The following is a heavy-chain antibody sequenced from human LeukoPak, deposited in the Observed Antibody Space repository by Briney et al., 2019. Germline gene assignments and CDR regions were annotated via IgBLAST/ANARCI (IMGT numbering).Heavy chain of an antibody. J-gene: IGHJ4*02. CDR3: AKDRIARQLWSQKYFDY. CDR2: ISGSGGST. CDR1: GFTFSSYA. V-gene: IGHV3-23*01. D-gene: IGHD5-18*01. Sequence: GGSLRLSCAASGFTFSSYAMSWVRQAPGKGLEWVSAISGSGGSTYYADSVKGRFTISRNNSKNTLYLQMNSLGAEDTAVYYCAKDRIARQLWSQKYFDYWGQGTLVTVSS.